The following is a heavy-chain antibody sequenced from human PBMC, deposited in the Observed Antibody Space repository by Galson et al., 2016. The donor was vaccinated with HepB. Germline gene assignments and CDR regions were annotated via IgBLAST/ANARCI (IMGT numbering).Heavy chain of an antibody. J-gene: IGHJ4*01. CDR2: IKPDGSQM. V-gene: IGHV3-7*03. Sequence: SLRLSCAASGFTFSNFWMNWVRRVPGKGLEWVGNIKPDGSQMNYADSVKGRFTISRDNARNSLYLQMNSLGAEDTAAYFCAEMPTVDWWGQGTLVTVSS. D-gene: IGHD5-24*01. CDR1: GFTFSNFW. CDR3: AEMPTVDW.